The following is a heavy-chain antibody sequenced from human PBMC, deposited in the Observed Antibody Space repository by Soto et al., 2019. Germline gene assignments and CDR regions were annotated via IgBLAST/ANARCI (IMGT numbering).Heavy chain of an antibody. Sequence: QVQLQQSGPGLVKPSQTLSLTCAISGDTVSSATVAWNWIRQSPSRGPEWLGRTYYRSKWYNDYAESVKSRLTINSDTSKNHFSLQLNFVTPEDTAVYYCARERFGEFVGYYYGMDVWGQGTTVTVSS. J-gene: IGHJ6*02. CDR1: GDTVSSATVA. CDR2: TYYRSKWYN. CDR3: ARERFGEFVGYYYGMDV. V-gene: IGHV6-1*01. D-gene: IGHD3-10*01.